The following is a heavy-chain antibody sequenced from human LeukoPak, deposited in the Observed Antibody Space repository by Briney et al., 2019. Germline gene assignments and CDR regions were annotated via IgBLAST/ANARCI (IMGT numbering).Heavy chain of an antibody. J-gene: IGHJ1*01. D-gene: IGHD6-19*01. CDR2: ISYDGSNK. V-gene: IGHV3-30*18. Sequence: GGSLRLSCAASGFTFSSYGMHWVRQAPGKGLEWVAVISYDGSNKYYADSVKGRFTISRDNSKNTLYLQMNSLRAEDTAVYYCAKEARRYSSGWYVRRYFQHWGQGTLVTVSS. CDR3: AKEARRYSSGWYVRRYFQH. CDR1: GFTFSSYG.